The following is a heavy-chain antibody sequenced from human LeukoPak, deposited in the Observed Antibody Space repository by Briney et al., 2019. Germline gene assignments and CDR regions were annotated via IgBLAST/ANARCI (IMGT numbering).Heavy chain of an antibody. V-gene: IGHV3-11*01. CDR1: GFTFSDYY. CDR3: ARGRKARIAAAGLDY. Sequence: GGSLRLSCAASGFTFSDYYMSWIRQAPGKGLEGGSYISSSGSTIYYADSVKGRFTISRDNAKNSLYLQMNSLRAEDTAVYYCARGRKARIAAAGLDYWGQGTLVTVSS. CDR2: ISSSGSTI. J-gene: IGHJ4*02. D-gene: IGHD6-13*01.